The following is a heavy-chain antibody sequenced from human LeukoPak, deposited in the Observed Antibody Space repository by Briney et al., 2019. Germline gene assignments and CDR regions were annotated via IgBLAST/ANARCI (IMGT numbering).Heavy chain of an antibody. CDR3: AMLRGSYVH. CDR2: IYYSGST. V-gene: IGHV4-59*01. Sequence: SETLSLTCTVSGGSISSYYWSWIRQPPGKGLEWIGYIYYSGSTNYNPSLKSRVTISVDTPKNQFSLKLSSVIAADTAVYYCAMLRGSYVHWGQGTLVTVSS. J-gene: IGHJ4*02. D-gene: IGHD1-26*01. CDR1: GGSISSYY.